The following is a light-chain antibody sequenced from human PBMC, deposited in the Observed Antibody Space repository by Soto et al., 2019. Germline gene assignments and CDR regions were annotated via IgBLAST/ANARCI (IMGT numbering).Light chain of an antibody. J-gene: IGLJ3*02. CDR2: DVS. CDR1: SSDVGGYNY. CDR3: SSYTSSSTPNRV. Sequence: QSALTQPASVSGSPGQSITISCTGTSSDVGGYNYVSWYQQHPGKAPKLMIYDVSNRPSVVSNRFSGSKSGNTASLTISGLQAEDEADYYCSSYTSSSTPNRVFGGGTKLTVL. V-gene: IGLV2-14*01.